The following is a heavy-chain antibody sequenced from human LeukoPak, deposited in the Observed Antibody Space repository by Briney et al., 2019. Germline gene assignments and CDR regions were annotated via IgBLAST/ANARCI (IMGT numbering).Heavy chain of an antibody. V-gene: IGHV3-53*01. Sequence: GGSLRLSCAASGFTVSSSYMSWVRQAPGKGPEWVSVIYSGGTTYYADSVKGRFTISRDNSKNTLYLQMNSLRAEDTAVYYCARARSSIAAYDYWGQGTLVTVSS. CDR2: IYSGGTT. J-gene: IGHJ4*02. D-gene: IGHD6-6*01. CDR1: GFTVSSSY. CDR3: ARARSSIAAYDY.